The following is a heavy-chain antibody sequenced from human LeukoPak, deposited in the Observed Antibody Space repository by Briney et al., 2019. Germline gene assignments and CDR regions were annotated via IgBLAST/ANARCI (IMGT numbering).Heavy chain of an antibody. V-gene: IGHV4-59*01. CDR1: GGSISSCY. CDR2: IYYSEST. J-gene: IGHJ5*02. Sequence: SETLSLTCTVSGGSISSCYWSWIRQPPGKGLERIGYIYYSESTNYNPSLTRRGTISVDTSKNQFSLKLSSVTAADTAVYYCARVGLLSATNWFDPWGQGTLVTVSS. D-gene: IGHD3-10*01. CDR3: ARVGLLSATNWFDP.